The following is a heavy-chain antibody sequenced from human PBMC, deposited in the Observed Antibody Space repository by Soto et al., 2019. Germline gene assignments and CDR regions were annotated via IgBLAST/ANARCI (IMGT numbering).Heavy chain of an antibody. CDR2: IYYSGST. CDR3: ARYSFTAAAVDY. V-gene: IGHV4-59*01. J-gene: IGHJ4*02. D-gene: IGHD6-13*01. Sequence: PSETLSLTCTVSGGSISSYYWSWIRQPPGKGLEWIGYIYYSGSTNYNPSLKSRVTISVDTSKNQFSLKLSSVTAADTAVYYCARYSFTAAAVDYWGQGTLVTVSS. CDR1: GGSISSYY.